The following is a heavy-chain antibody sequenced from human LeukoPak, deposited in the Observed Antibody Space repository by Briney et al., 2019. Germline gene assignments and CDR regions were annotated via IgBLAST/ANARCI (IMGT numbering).Heavy chain of an antibody. CDR2: IYPGDSDT. CDR1: GYSFTSHW. V-gene: IGHV5-51*01. CDR3: ARLRRSGGSNYGMDV. D-gene: IGHD2-15*01. J-gene: IGHJ6*02. Sequence: GESLKISCKGSGYSFTSHWIGWVRQMPGKGLEWMGIIYPGDSDTRYSPSFQGQVTISADKSISTAYLQWSSLKASDTAMYYCARLRRSGGSNYGMDVWGQGTTVTVSS.